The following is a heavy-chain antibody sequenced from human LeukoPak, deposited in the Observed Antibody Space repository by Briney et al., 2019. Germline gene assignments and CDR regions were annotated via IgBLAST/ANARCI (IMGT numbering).Heavy chain of an antibody. Sequence: PGGSLRLSCTASGFIVTNNYINWVRQAPGKGLEWVSLVYSGGSTYYADSVKGRFTISRGNSKNMVYLQMNSLRAEDTAMYYCARDPPAVLIDTYGWGQGTLVTVSS. CDR1: GFIVTNNY. J-gene: IGHJ4*02. CDR2: VYSGGST. D-gene: IGHD2-8*01. CDR3: ARDPPAVLIDTYG. V-gene: IGHV3-66*01.